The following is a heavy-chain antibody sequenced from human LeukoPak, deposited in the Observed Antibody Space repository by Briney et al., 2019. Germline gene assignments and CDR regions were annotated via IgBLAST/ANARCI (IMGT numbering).Heavy chain of an antibody. D-gene: IGHD3-22*01. CDR1: GVSFSGYY. CDR3: ARHVRITMIVAWFDP. V-gene: IGHV4-34*01. Sequence: SETLSLTCAVYGVSFSGYYWSWIRQPPGKGLEWIGSIYYSGSTYYNPSLKSRVTISVDTSKNQFSLKLSSVTAADTAVYYCARHVRITMIVAWFDPWGQGTLVTVSS. CDR2: IYYSGST. J-gene: IGHJ5*02.